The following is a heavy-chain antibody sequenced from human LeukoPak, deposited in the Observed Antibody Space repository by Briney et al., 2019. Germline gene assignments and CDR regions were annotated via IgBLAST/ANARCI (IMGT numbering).Heavy chain of an antibody. CDR1: GFTFSNYG. CDR3: AKDSERLGYYDDSSGYHDY. CDR2: IQYDGSKK. J-gene: IGHJ4*02. V-gene: IGHV3-30*02. Sequence: GGSLRLSCAASGFTFSNYGMHWGRQAPGKGLEWVTFIQYDGSKKYYADSVKGRFTISRDNSKNTLSLQMNSLRSEDTAVYYCAKDSERLGYYDDSSGYHDYWGQGIPVTVSS. D-gene: IGHD3-22*01.